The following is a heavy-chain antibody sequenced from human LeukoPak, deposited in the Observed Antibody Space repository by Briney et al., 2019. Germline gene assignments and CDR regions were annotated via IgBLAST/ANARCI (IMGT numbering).Heavy chain of an antibody. V-gene: IGHV3-21*01. D-gene: IGHD2-21*01. CDR1: GFTFSSYA. CDR3: ARDAYEGAYYFDY. J-gene: IGHJ4*02. Sequence: GGSLRLSCAASGFTFSSYAMHWVRQAPGKGLEWVSSISSSSSYIYYADSVKGRFTISRDNAKNSLYLQMNSLRAEDTAVYYCARDAYEGAYYFDYWGQGTLVTVSS. CDR2: ISSSSSYI.